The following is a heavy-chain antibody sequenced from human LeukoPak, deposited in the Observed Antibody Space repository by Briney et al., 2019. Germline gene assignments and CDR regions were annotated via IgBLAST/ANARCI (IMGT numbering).Heavy chain of an antibody. D-gene: IGHD3-3*01. J-gene: IGHJ4*02. CDR1: GGSISRYY. CDR2: IYYSGST. CDR3: ARGGSTDYDFWSGYYSLYYFDY. Sequence: SETLSLTCTVSGGSISRYYWSWIRQPPGKGLEWIGYIYYSGSTNYNPSLKSRVTISVDTSKNQFSLKLSSVTAADTAVYYCARGGSTDYDFWSGYYSLYYFDYWGQGTLVTVSS. V-gene: IGHV4-59*01.